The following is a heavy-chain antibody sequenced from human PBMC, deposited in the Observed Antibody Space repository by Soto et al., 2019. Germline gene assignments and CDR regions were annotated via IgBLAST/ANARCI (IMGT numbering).Heavy chain of an antibody. D-gene: IGHD3-10*01. J-gene: IGHJ6*02. CDR2: IVVNSGNT. Sequence: QMQLVQSGPEVKKPGTSVKVSCKASGFTFTSSAMQWVRQARGQRLEWIGWIVVNSGNTNYAQKFQERVTIPRDMSTSTAYMELRSLRSEDTAVYYCAADWHYGSGSYYAYYYGMDVWGQGTTVTVSS. V-gene: IGHV1-58*02. CDR1: GFTFTSSA. CDR3: AADWHYGSGSYYAYYYGMDV.